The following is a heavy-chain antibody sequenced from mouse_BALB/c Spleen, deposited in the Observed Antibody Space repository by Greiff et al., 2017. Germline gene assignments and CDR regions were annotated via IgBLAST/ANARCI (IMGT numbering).Heavy chain of an antibody. J-gene: IGHJ4*01. D-gene: IGHD1-1*02. CDR2: IYPGSGNT. CDR1: GYTFTDYY. V-gene: IGHV1-84*02. CDR3: ARYGYYAMDY. Sequence: VQRVESGPELVKPGASVKISCKASGYTFTDYYLNWVKQKPGQGLEWIGWIYPGSGNTKYNEKFKGKATLTVDTSSSTAYMQLSSLTSEDTAVYFCARYGYYAMDYWGQGTSVTVSS.